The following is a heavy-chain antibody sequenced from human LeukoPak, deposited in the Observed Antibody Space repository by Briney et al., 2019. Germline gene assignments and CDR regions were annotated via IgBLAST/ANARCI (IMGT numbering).Heavy chain of an antibody. CDR3: ARDSPEFPVDY. J-gene: IGHJ4*02. Sequence: GGSLRLSCAASGFTFSSYGMHWVRQAPGKGLEWVAVIWYDGSNKYYADSVKGRFTISRDNSKNTLYLQMNSLRAEDTAVYYCARDSPEFPVDYWGQGTLVTVSS. CDR1: GFTFSSYG. D-gene: IGHD3-10*01. V-gene: IGHV3-33*01. CDR2: IWYDGSNK.